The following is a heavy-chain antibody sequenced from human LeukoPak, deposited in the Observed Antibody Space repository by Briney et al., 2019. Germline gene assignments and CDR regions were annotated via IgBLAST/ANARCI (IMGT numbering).Heavy chain of an antibody. CDR1: GFPFSSHW. CDR2: INQDGSEK. Sequence: GGSLRLSCAASGFPFSSHWLSWFRQSPGKGLEWVAHINQDGSEKYYVDSVKGRFTISRDNARNSQFLQMNSLRAEDTAVYYCASGGGWVFYNWGQGIPVTVSS. CDR3: ASGGGWVFYN. J-gene: IGHJ4*02. V-gene: IGHV3-7*01. D-gene: IGHD6-19*01.